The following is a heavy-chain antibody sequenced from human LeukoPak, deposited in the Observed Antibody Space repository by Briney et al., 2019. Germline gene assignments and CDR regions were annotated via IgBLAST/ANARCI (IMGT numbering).Heavy chain of an antibody. CDR2: IKQDGSEK. V-gene: IGHV3-7*01. J-gene: IGHJ4*02. Sequence: GGSLRLSCAASGFAFSSYGMHWVRQAPGKGLEWVANIKQDGSEKYYVDSVKGRFTISRDNAKNSLYLQMNSLRAEDTAVYYCASLGYSREFDYWGQGTLVTVSS. CDR1: GFAFSSYG. D-gene: IGHD6-13*01. CDR3: ASLGYSREFDY.